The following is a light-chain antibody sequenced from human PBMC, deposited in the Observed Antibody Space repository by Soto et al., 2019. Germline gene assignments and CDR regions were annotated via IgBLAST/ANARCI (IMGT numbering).Light chain of an antibody. CDR2: DAS. Sequence: AIPLTQSPSSLSASVGDRVTITCRASQGISSALAWYQQKPGKAPKLLIYDASSLESGVPSRFSGSGSGTDFTITSSRLEPDDFATSYWQQFNSYPLFGGGTKVEIK. CDR3: QQFNSYPL. J-gene: IGKJ4*01. V-gene: IGKV1-13*02. CDR1: QGISSA.